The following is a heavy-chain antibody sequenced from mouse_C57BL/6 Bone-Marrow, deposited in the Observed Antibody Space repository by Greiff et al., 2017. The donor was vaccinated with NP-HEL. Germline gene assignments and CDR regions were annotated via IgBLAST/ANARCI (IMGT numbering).Heavy chain of an antibody. Sequence: EVQGVESGGGLVKPGGSLKLSCAASGFTFSSYAMSWVRQTPEKRLEWVATISDGGSYTYYPDNVKGRFTISRDNAKNNLYLQMSHLKSEDTAMYYCARALTTVVARFDYWGQGTTLTVSS. V-gene: IGHV5-4*01. CDR1: GFTFSSYA. J-gene: IGHJ2*01. CDR3: ARALTTVVARFDY. D-gene: IGHD1-1*01. CDR2: ISDGGSYT.